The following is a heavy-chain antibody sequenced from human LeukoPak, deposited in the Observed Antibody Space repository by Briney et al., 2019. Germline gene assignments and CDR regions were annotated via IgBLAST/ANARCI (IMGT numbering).Heavy chain of an antibody. Sequence: HTGGSLRLSCAASGFTFSSYAMNWVRQAPGKGLEWVSGIGGSGGSTYYADSVKGRFTISRDNAKNSLYLQMNSLRVEDTAIYYCARAYDYDSSGYYYMKYWGQGTLVTVSS. CDR1: GFTFSSYA. D-gene: IGHD3-22*01. V-gene: IGHV3-23*01. CDR3: ARAYDYDSSGYYYMKY. CDR2: IGGSGGST. J-gene: IGHJ4*02.